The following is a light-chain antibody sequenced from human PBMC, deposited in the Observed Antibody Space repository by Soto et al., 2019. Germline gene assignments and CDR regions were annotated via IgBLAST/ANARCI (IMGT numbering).Light chain of an antibody. CDR1: QSLIHSDGSTY. J-gene: IGKJ1*01. Sequence: DVVMTQSPLSLPVTLGQPASISCRSSQSLIHSDGSTYLNWFQQRPGQSPRRLIYEVSDRDSGVPDRFSVSGSGTDFTLKISRVEADDVGVYYCMQGTHWPWTFGQGTEVEIK. CDR3: MQGTHWPWT. CDR2: EVS. V-gene: IGKV2-30*02.